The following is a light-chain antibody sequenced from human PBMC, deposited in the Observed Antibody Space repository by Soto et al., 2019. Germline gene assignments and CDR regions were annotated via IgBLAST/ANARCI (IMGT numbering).Light chain of an antibody. J-gene: IGLJ1*01. V-gene: IGLV4-69*02. Sequence: QPVLTQSPSASASLGASVKLTCTLSSGHTKYAIAWHQQQPEKGPRYLMKVNSDGTYSKGDGIPDRFSGSSSGSERYLSISSLQSDDEADYYCQTWAAGSYVFGTGTKDTVL. CDR3: QTWAAGSYV. CDR1: SGHTKYA. CDR2: VNSDGTY.